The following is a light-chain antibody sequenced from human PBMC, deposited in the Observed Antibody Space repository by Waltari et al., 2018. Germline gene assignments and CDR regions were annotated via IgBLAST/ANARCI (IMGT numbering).Light chain of an antibody. J-gene: IGKJ3*01. CDR1: QGISSH. Sequence: DIQMTQSPSSLSASIGDTFTITCRASQGISSHLNWFQQKPGKAPKLLIFAATSLQSGVPSRFSGSGSGTEFTLTISSLQPEDFATYYCLQHNSYPFTFGPGTKLDIK. CDR2: AAT. CDR3: LQHNSYPFT. V-gene: IGKV1-17*01.